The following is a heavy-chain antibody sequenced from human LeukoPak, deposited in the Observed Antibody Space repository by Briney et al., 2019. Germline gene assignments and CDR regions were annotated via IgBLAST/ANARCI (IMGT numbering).Heavy chain of an antibody. Sequence: GESLEISCKGSGYNFTSYWIGWVRQMPGEGLEWMGIIYPDDSHTRYSPSFQGQVTFSADKSINTAYLQWSSLKASDTAMYYCARRGHDYSNFDYWGQGTLVTVSS. CDR2: IYPDDSHT. CDR3: ARRGHDYSNFDY. J-gene: IGHJ4*02. CDR1: GYNFTSYW. D-gene: IGHD4-11*01. V-gene: IGHV5-51*01.